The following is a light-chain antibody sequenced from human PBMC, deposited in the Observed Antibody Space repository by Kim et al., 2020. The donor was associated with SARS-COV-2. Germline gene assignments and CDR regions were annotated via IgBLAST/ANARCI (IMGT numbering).Light chain of an antibody. CDR2: GKN. Sequence: SSELTQDPAVSVALGQTVRITCQGESLRSYYASWYQQKPGQAPVLVIYGKNNRPSGIPDRFSGSSTGNTASLTITGAQGEDEADYYCNTRDSRANLVVFG. J-gene: IGLJ2*01. CDR3: NTRDSRANLVV. V-gene: IGLV3-19*01. CDR1: SLRSYY.